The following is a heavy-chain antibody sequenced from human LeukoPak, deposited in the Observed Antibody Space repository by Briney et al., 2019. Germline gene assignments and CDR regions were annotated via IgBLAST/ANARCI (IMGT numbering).Heavy chain of an antibody. Sequence: GGSLRLSCAASGFTFSSYAMYWVRRAPGKGLEWVSGISGSGGSTYYADSVKGRFTISRDNSKNTVYLQMNSLRAEDTAVYYCAKTTAGYSSGRYPGWPVDYWGQGTLVTVSS. CDR2: ISGSGGST. CDR1: GFTFSSYA. V-gene: IGHV3-23*01. J-gene: IGHJ4*02. CDR3: AKTTAGYSSGRYPGWPVDY. D-gene: IGHD6-19*01.